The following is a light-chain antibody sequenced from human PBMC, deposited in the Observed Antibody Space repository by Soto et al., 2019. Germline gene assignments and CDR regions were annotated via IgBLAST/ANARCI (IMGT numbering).Light chain of an antibody. V-gene: IGLV4-69*01. CDR2: INSDGSH. CDR1: SGHSSNA. CDR3: QAWGTGIGV. Sequence: QLVLTQSPSASASLGASVKLTCTVSSGHSSNAIAWHQQQPEKGPRYLMKINSDGSHSKGDGIPDRFSGSSSGAERYLTISSLQSEDEADYYCQAWGTGIGVFGGGTQLTVL. J-gene: IGLJ2*01.